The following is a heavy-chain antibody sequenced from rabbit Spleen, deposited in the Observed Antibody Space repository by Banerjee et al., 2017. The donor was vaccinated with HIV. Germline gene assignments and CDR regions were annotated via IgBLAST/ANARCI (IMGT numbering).Heavy chain of an antibody. V-gene: IGHV1S40*01. CDR2: IDSGSSGFT. D-gene: IGHD4-2*01. CDR1: GVSFSSNYY. J-gene: IGHJ4*01. Sequence: QSLEESGGDLVKPGASLTLTCTASGVSFSSNYYMCWVRQAPGKGLEWIACIDSGSSGFTYFASWAKGRFTISKTSSTTVTLQMTSLTAADTATCFCARAKSGAGNWDYAEYFNLWGPGTLVTV. CDR3: ARAKSGAGNWDYAEYFNL.